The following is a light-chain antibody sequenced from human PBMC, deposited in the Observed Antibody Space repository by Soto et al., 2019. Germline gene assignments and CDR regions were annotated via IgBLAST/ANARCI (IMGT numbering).Light chain of an antibody. CDR2: KAS. J-gene: IGKJ1*01. CDR3: QQYNPYSRT. CDR1: QSISNW. V-gene: IGKV1-5*03. Sequence: DIQMTQSASTLSASVGDRVTITCRASQSISNWLAWYQQKPGKAPKLLIYKASSLQSGVPSRFSGSGSGTDFTLTISSLQPDDFAMYYCQQYNPYSRTFGQGTKVDIK.